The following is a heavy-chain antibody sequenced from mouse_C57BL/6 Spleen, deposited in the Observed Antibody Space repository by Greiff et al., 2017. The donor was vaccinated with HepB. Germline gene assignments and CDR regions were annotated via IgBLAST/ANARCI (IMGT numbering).Heavy chain of an antibody. Sequence: EVKLQESGPELVKPGASVKMSCKASGYTFTDYNMHWVKQSHGKSLEWIGYINPNNGGTSYNQKFKGKATLTVNKSSSTAYMELRSLTSEDSAVYYCARGGNSLAWFAYWGQGTLVTVSA. CDR2: INPNNGGT. CDR3: ARGGNSLAWFAY. CDR1: GYTFTDYN. V-gene: IGHV1-22*01. J-gene: IGHJ3*01. D-gene: IGHD3-1*01.